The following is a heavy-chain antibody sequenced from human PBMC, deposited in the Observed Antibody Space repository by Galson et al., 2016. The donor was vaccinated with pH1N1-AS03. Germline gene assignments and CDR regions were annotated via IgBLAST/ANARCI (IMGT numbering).Heavy chain of an antibody. Sequence: SLRLSCAVSGFSLSNYWMTWVRQAPGKGLEWVANINKDGSEKSYVDSVKGRFTISRDTAKNSVFLQMNSVRVEDRAVYYCARDPPLEIGWYFDLWGRGTLVTVSS. CDR1: GFSLSNYW. CDR2: INKDGSEK. V-gene: IGHV3-7*01. D-gene: IGHD3-3*01. CDR3: ARDPPLEIGWYFDL. J-gene: IGHJ2*01.